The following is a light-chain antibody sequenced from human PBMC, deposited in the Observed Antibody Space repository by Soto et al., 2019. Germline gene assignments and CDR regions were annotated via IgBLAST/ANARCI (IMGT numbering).Light chain of an antibody. J-gene: IGKJ1*01. CDR3: QHYNNWPPMA. V-gene: IGKV3-15*01. Sequence: EIVMTQSPATLSVSPGERATLSCRASQRVSSNLAWYQQKPVQAPRLLIYGASTRATGIPARFSGSGSGTEFTLTISSLQSEDFAVYFCQHYNNWPPMAFGQGTKVESK. CDR2: GAS. CDR1: QRVSSN.